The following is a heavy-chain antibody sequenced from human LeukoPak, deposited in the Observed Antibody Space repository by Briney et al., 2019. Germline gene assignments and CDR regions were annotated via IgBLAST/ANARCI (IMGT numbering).Heavy chain of an antibody. CDR2: IRSKAYGGTT. CDR1: GFTFGDYA. CDR3: TRIDDSSHY. D-gene: IGHD3-22*01. V-gene: IGHV3-49*04. Sequence: GRSLRLSCTASGFTFGDYAMSWVRQAPGKGLEWVGFIRSKAYGGTTEYAASVKGRFTISRDDSKSIAYLQMNSLKTEDTAVYYCTRIDDSSHYWGQGTLVTVSS. J-gene: IGHJ4*02.